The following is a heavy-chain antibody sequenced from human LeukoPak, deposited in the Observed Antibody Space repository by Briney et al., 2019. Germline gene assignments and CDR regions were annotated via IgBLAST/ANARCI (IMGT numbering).Heavy chain of an antibody. CDR1: GFTFSDYY. V-gene: IGHV3-11*01. D-gene: IGHD1-26*01. CDR3: ARAGIVGAATESPFDN. Sequence: GGSLRLSCAASGFTFSDYYMSWIRRAPGKGLEWVAYISSSGTSIYSADSVKGRFTISRDNAKNSLYLQMNSLRAGDTAVYFCARAGIVGAATESPFDNWGQGTLVTVSS. J-gene: IGHJ4*02. CDR2: ISSSGTSI.